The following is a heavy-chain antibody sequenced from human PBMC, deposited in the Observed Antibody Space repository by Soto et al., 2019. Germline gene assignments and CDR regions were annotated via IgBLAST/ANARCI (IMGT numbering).Heavy chain of an antibody. D-gene: IGHD2-8*02. CDR2: IKQDGSEK. CDR3: ARPSKRAVVYPTSYYYYYMDV. Sequence: GGSLRLSCAASGFTLSKYWMSWVRQAPGKGLEWVANIKQDGSEKYYVDSVKGRFTISRDNAKNSLFLQMNSLRVADTAVYYCARPSKRAVVYPTSYYYYYMDVWGKGTTVTVSS. J-gene: IGHJ6*03. CDR1: GFTLSKYW. V-gene: IGHV3-7*01.